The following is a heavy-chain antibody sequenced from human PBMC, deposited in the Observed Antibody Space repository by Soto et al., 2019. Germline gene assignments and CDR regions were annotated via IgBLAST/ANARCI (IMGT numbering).Heavy chain of an antibody. CDR2: ISDAGSNK. D-gene: IGHD3-3*01. CDR3: ARDHYDFWSGYWEGYHYGMDV. Sequence: QVQLVESGGGVVQPGRSLRLSCAASGFTFSSYAMHWVRRAAGKGLAWVAVISDAGSNKYYADSVKGRFTISRDNSKNTLYLQMNSLRAEDTAVYYCARDHYDFWSGYWEGYHYGMDVWGQGTTVTVSS. CDR1: GFTFSSYA. J-gene: IGHJ6*02. V-gene: IGHV3-30-3*01.